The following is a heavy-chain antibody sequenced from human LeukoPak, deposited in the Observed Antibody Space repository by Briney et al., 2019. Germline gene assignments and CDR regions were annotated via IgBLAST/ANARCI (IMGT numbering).Heavy chain of an antibody. Sequence: PSETLSLTCTVCGGSISSSSYYWGWIRQPPGEGLEWIGSIYHRGSTFYNPSLKSRVTVAVDTSKNQFSLRLTSVTAADTAVYFCARLDYGSKLLNYYMDVWGNGTTVTVSS. J-gene: IGHJ6*03. D-gene: IGHD4-23*01. CDR1: GGSISSSSYY. CDR2: IYHRGST. V-gene: IGHV4-39*01. CDR3: ARLDYGSKLLNYYMDV.